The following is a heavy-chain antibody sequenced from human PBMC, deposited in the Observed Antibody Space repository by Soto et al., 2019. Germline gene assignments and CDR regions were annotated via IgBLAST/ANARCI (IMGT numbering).Heavy chain of an antibody. J-gene: IGHJ6*02. D-gene: IGHD3-3*01. CDR1: GYSFTSYW. CDR2: IDPSDSYT. V-gene: IGHV5-10-1*01. Sequence: RGEALKISCKGSGYSFTSYWISWVRQMPGKGLEWMGRIDPSDSYTNYSPSFQGHVTISADKSISTAYLQWSSLKASDTAMYYCASGVVIIPHFAPADYYYGMDVWGQGTTVTVSS. CDR3: ASGVVIIPHFAPADYYYGMDV.